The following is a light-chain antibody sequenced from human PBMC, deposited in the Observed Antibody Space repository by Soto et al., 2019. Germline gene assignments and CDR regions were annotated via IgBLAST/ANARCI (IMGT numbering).Light chain of an antibody. CDR2: RNH. CDR1: RSNIGTYA. J-gene: IGLJ2*01. Sequence: QPVLTQSPSASVTPGQRVTISCSGSRSNIGTYAVNWYQQLPGAAPTLLIFRNHQRPSGVPDRFSGSKSGTSASLAISGSQSEDEADYYCAAWDDSLRAVVFGGGTKLTVL. V-gene: IGLV1-44*01. CDR3: AAWDDSLRAVV.